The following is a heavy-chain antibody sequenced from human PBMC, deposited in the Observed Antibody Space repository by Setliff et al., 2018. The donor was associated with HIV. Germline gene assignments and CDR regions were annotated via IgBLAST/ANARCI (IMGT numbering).Heavy chain of an antibody. V-gene: IGHV4-34*01. D-gene: IGHD6-6*01. Sequence: PSETLSLTCAVSGGTFSLHYYTWIRQSPLRGLEWIGEINHSGGTRYNPSLESRVTMSLDSSRKQFSLRLTSVTAADTAVYYCARSSSNYYFDYWGQGTLVTVSS. CDR1: GGTFSLHY. J-gene: IGHJ4*02. CDR2: INHSGGT. CDR3: ARSSSNYYFDY.